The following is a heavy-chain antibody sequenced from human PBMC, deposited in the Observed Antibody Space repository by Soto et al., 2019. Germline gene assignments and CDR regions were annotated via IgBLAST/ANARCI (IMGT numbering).Heavy chain of an antibody. CDR1: GFTFSSYA. D-gene: IGHD3-3*01. J-gene: IGHJ4*02. Sequence: EVQLLESGGGLVQPGGSLRLSCAASGFTFSSYAMSWVRQAPGKGLEWVSAMSGSGGSTYYADSVKGRFTISRDNSKNTLYLQMNSVRAEDTAVYYCAKDPIFPMLHFDYWGQGTLVTVSS. V-gene: IGHV3-23*01. CDR3: AKDPIFPMLHFDY. CDR2: MSGSGGST.